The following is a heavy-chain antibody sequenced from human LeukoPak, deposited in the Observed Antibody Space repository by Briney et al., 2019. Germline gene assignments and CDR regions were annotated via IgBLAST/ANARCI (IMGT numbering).Heavy chain of an antibody. D-gene: IGHD6-13*01. CDR2: INYIRTT. J-gene: IGHJ6*02. CDR3: ARSYSSSDHYYYYGMDV. V-gene: IGHV4-59*08. Sequence: PSETLSLTCTVSGGSFSSYYWNWIRQPPGKGLEWIGYINYIRTTDYNPSLKSRVTISLDTSKNRFSLKLSSVTAADTAMYYCARSYSSSDHYYYYGMDVWGQGTTVTVSS. CDR1: GGSFSSYY.